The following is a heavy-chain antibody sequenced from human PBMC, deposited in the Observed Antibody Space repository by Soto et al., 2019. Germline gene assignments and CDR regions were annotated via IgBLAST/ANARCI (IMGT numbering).Heavy chain of an antibody. Sequence: QVHLVESGGGVVQPGGSLRLSCAASGFTFSRYAMHWVRQAPGEGLEWVAVISRDGSSKYYGDSVKGRFTVSRDNSNSTLYLSMTSLRPDDTAVFYCARSRNGAVPDSINFWGQGTLVTVSS. CDR1: GFTFSRYA. CDR3: ARSRNGAVPDSINF. D-gene: IGHD2-8*01. V-gene: IGHV3-30-3*01. J-gene: IGHJ4*02. CDR2: ISRDGSSK.